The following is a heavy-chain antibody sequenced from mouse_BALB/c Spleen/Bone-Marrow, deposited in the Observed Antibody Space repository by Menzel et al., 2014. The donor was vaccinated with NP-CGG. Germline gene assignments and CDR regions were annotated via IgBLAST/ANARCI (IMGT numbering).Heavy chain of an antibody. CDR1: GYTFTSYW. J-gene: IGHJ2*01. Sequence: QVQLKQSGAELVRPGASVKLSCKASGYTFTSYWINWGKQRPGQGLEWIGNIFPSETYTNYNQKFKDKATLTVDKSSSTAYMQLSSPTSEDSAVYYCTRDNWDYWGQGTTLTVSS. V-gene: IGHV1-69*02. CDR3: TRDNWDY. D-gene: IGHD4-1*01. CDR2: IFPSETYT.